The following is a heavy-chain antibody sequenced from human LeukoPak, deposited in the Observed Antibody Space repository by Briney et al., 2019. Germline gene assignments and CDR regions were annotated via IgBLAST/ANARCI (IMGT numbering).Heavy chain of an antibody. Sequence: GGSLRLSCAASGFTVSSNYMSWVRQAPGKGLEWVSSIISSGGVTYYADSVKGRFTISRDNSKNMLNLQMNSLRAEDTAVYYCAKDRCSNGIGCLYYYMDVWGKGSTVTIYS. J-gene: IGHJ6*03. V-gene: IGHV3-66*02. CDR1: GFTVSSNY. D-gene: IGHD2-8*01. CDR3: AKDRCSNGIGCLYYYMDV. CDR2: IISSGGVT.